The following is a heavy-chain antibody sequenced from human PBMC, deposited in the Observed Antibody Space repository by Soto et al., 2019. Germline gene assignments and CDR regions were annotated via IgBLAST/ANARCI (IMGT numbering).Heavy chain of an antibody. D-gene: IGHD3-10*01. CDR3: ARDSDLFLWFGEPYYYGMDV. CDR1: GGSVSSGSYY. CDR2: IYYSGST. V-gene: IGHV4-61*01. Sequence: SETLSLTCTVSGGSVSSGSYYWSWIRQPPGKGLEWIGYIYYSGSTNYNPSLKSRVTISVDTSKNQFSLKLSSVTAADTAVYYCARDSDLFLWFGEPYYYGMDVWGQGTTVTVSS. J-gene: IGHJ6*02.